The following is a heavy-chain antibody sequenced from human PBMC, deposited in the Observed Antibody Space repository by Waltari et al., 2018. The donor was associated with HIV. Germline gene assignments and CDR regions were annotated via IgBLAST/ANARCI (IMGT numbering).Heavy chain of an antibody. CDR3: AKYSGSYWGAHNWFDP. D-gene: IGHD1-26*01. V-gene: IGHV3-7*01. CDR2: NKEDGSEK. CDR1: GFTFSIYW. J-gene: IGHJ5*02. Sequence: EVQLVESGGGLVQPGGSLRLSCAASGFTFSIYWMSWLRQAPGKGLEGGAKNKEDGSEKHYADAVGGRFTISRDNTKNSLYLQMNSLRAEDTAVYYCAKYSGSYWGAHNWFDPWGQGTLVTVSS.